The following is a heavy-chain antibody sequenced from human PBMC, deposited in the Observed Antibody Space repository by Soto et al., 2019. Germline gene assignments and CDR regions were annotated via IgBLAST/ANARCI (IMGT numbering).Heavy chain of an antibody. V-gene: IGHV3-30*18. Sequence: GSLRLSCAASGFTFSSYSMHWVRQAPGKGLEWVAVISYDGRKKYYAESVKGRFTISRDNSKDTLYVQMNSLRAEGTAVYYCAKDVTGTTPYWGEGTLVTVSS. D-gene: IGHD1-20*01. CDR3: AKDVTGTTPY. CDR1: GFTFSSYS. CDR2: ISYDGRKK. J-gene: IGHJ4*02.